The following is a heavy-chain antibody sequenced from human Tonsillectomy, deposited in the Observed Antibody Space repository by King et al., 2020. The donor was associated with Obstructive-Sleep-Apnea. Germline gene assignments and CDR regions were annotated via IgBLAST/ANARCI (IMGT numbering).Heavy chain of an antibody. D-gene: IGHD3-10*01. Sequence: VQLVESGSELKKPGASVKVSCKAFGYTFTSYAMNWVRQAPGQGLELMGWINTNTGNPTYAQGFTGRFVFSLDTSVSTAYLQIYSLKAEDTAVYYCAVCRSGSSLSPFDYWGQGTLVTVSS. V-gene: IGHV7-4-1*01. J-gene: IGHJ4*02. CDR2: INTNTGNP. CDR1: GYTFTSYA. CDR3: AVCRSGSSLSPFDY.